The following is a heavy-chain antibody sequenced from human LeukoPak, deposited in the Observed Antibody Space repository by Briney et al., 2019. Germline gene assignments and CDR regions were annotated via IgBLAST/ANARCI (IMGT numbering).Heavy chain of an antibody. CDR3: ARPRGCGTSRCNNFDY. D-gene: IGHD2-21*01. J-gene: IGHJ4*02. V-gene: IGHV3-21*01. Sequence: PGGSLRLSCAASGFTFSDYSMNWVRQAPGKGLEWVSSISSSSSYIFYADSVRGRFSISRDNAKNSLYLQMNRLRAEDTAVYYCARPRGCGTSRCNNFDYWGQGTLVTVSS. CDR1: GFTFSDYS. CDR2: ISSSSSYI.